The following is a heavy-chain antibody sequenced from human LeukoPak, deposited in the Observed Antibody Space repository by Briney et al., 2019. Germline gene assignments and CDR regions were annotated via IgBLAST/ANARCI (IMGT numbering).Heavy chain of an antibody. CDR3: ARDSSPYSSGWYDDFDY. CDR2: ISYDGSNK. Sequence: PGGSLRLSCAASGFTFSNAWMSWVRQAPGKGLEWVAVISYDGSNKYYADSVKGRFTISRDSSKNTLYLQMNSLRAEDTAVYYCARDSSPYSSGWYDDFDYWGQGTLVTVSS. J-gene: IGHJ4*02. CDR1: GFTFSNAW. D-gene: IGHD6-19*01. V-gene: IGHV3-30-3*01.